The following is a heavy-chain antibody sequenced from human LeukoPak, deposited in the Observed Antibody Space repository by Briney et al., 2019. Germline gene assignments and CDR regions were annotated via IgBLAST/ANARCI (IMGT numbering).Heavy chain of an antibody. J-gene: IGHJ6*03. CDR3: ARDREEGDYYYYYMDV. CDR2: ISAYNGNT. D-gene: IGHD3-16*01. Sequence: GASVKVSCKASGYTFTSYGISWVRQAPGQGLEWMGWISAYNGNTNYAQKLQGRVTMTTDTSTSTAYMELRSLRSDDTAVYYCARDREEGDYYYYYMDVWGKGTTVTVSS. V-gene: IGHV1-18*01. CDR1: GYTFTSYG.